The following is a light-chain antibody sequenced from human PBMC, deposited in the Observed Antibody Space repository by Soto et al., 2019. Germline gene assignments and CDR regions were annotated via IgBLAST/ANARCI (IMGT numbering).Light chain of an antibody. CDR2: GAS. CDR1: QSIRSN. V-gene: IGKV3-15*01. J-gene: IGKJ4*01. Sequence: EIVMTQSPATLSVSPGERGTLSCRASQSIRSNVAWYQPRPGQAPRRLIFGASVRATGVPDRFSGSGSGTDFTLTINSLQPEDSAGYYCQNYNYWPPATFGGGTKVDIK. CDR3: QNYNYWPPAT.